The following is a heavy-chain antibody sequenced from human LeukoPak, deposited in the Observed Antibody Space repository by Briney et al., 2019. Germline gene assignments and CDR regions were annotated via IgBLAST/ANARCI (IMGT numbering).Heavy chain of an antibody. CDR2: IYYSGST. V-gene: IGHV4-59*01. D-gene: IGHD6-13*01. J-gene: IGHJ4*02. CDR3: ARIAAGVDYFDY. CDR1: GGSISTYY. Sequence: SETLSLTCTVSGGSISTYYWTWIRQPPGKGLEWIGYIYYSGSTNYNPSLKSRVTISVDTSKSQFSLRLSSVTAADTAVYYCARIAAGVDYFDYWGQGTLVTVSS.